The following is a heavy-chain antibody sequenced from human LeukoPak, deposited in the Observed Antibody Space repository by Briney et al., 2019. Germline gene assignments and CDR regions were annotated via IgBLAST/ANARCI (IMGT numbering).Heavy chain of an antibody. CDR3: AKDQDTAMVPYDAFDI. J-gene: IGHJ3*02. V-gene: IGHV3-30-3*01. D-gene: IGHD5-18*01. Sequence: ERSLRLSCAASGFTFSNYIMYWVRQAPGEGLEWVAVISYDGTYKYYADSVKGRFTISRDKSKNTLYLQMNSLRAEDTAVYYCAKDQDTAMVPYDAFDIWGQGTMVTVSS. CDR2: ISYDGTYK. CDR1: GFTFSNYI.